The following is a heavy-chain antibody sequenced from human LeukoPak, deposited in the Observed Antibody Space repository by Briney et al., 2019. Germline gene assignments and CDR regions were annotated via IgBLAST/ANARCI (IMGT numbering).Heavy chain of an antibody. CDR3: ARPSGDFWGGYSLDY. CDR2: IYPGDSDT. CDR1: GYSFTSYW. J-gene: IGHJ4*02. V-gene: IGHV5-51*01. Sequence: GESLKISCKGSGYSFTSYWIGWVRQMPGKGLEWMGIIYPGDSDTRYSPSFQGQVTISADKSISTAYLQWSSLKASDTAMYYCARPSGDFWGGYSLDYWGQGTLVTVSS. D-gene: IGHD3-3*01.